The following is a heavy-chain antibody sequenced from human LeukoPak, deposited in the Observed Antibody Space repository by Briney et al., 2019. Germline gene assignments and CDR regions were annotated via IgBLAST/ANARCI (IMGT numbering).Heavy chain of an antibody. V-gene: IGHV4-59*08. CDR3: ARHLNNCGDDCYIFDY. CDR2: IYYSGST. CDR1: GGSIFSYY. J-gene: IGHJ4*02. D-gene: IGHD2-21*01. Sequence: SETLSLTCTVSGGSIFSYYWSWIRQPPGKGLEWTGYIYYSGSTNYNPSLKSRVTISVDTSKNQFSLRVSSVTAADTAVYYCARHLNNCGDDCYIFDYWGQGTLVTFSS.